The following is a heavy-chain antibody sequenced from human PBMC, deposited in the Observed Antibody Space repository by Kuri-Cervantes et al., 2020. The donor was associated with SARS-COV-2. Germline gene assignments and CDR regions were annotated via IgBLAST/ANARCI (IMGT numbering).Heavy chain of an antibody. V-gene: IGHV3-21*01. CDR2: ISSSTSYI. D-gene: IGHD6-13*01. Sequence: GESLKISCAASGFTFSSYSINWVRQAPGKGLEWVSSISSSTSYIYYEDSVKGRFTTFRDNAKNSLYLQMNSLRAEDTAIYYCARGRSSNWFSTRVAFDIWGQGTRVTVSS. J-gene: IGHJ3*02. CDR3: ARGRSSNWFSTRVAFDI. CDR1: GFTFSSYS.